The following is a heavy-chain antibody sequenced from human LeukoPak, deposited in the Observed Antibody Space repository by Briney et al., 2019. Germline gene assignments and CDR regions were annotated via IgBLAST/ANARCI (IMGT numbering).Heavy chain of an antibody. CDR3: AREYRYIAAAGATLDY. CDR1: GYTFTSYG. V-gene: IGHV1-46*01. J-gene: IGHJ4*02. CDR2: INPSGGST. Sequence: ASVKVSCKASGYTFTSYGISWVRQAPGQGLEWMGIINPSGGSTSYAQKFQGRVTMTRDTSTSTVYMELSSLRSEDTAVYYCAREYRYIAAAGATLDYWGQGTLVTVSS. D-gene: IGHD6-13*01.